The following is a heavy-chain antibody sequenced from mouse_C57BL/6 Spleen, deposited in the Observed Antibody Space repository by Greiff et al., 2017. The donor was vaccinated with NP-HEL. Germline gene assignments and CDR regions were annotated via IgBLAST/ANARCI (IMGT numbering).Heavy chain of an antibody. D-gene: IGHD1-1*01. CDR1: GFTFSSYT. CDR3: ARGDYYYGSRSYAMDY. Sequence: EVQLVESGGGLVKPGGSLKLSCAASGFTFSSYTMSWVRQTPEKRLEWVATISGGGGNTYYPDSVKGRFTISRDNAKNTLYLQMSSLRSEDTALYYCARGDYYYGSRSYAMDYWGQGTSVTVSS. V-gene: IGHV5-9*01. J-gene: IGHJ4*01. CDR2: ISGGGGNT.